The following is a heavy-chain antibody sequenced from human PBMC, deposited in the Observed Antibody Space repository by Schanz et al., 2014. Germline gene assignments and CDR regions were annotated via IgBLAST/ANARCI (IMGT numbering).Heavy chain of an antibody. Sequence: VQLVESGGGVVQPGRSLRLSCAVSTSLFSRSVIHWVRQAPGKGLEWVSFISSSGTSIYYADSVRGRFTISRDNSRKALYLQMNSLRADDTAVYYCAKDLYNYGIFDSWGQGTLVTVSS. D-gene: IGHD3-16*01. V-gene: IGHV3-48*03. J-gene: IGHJ5*01. CDR2: ISSSGTSI. CDR3: AKDLYNYGIFDS. CDR1: TSLFSRSV.